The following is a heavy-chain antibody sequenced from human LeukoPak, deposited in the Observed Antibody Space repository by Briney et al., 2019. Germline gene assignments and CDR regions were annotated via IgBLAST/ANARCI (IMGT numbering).Heavy chain of an antibody. D-gene: IGHD2-2*01. CDR2: ISSSSNYI. Sequence: GGTLRLSCAASGFTFDSYSMNWVRQAPGKGLEWVSSISSSSNYIYYADSVKGRFTISRDNAKNSLYLQMNSLRAEDTAVYYCARDYLVVPAAMWWFDPWGQGTLVTVSS. CDR3: ARDYLVVPAAMWWFDP. CDR1: GFTFDSYS. V-gene: IGHV3-21*01. J-gene: IGHJ5*02.